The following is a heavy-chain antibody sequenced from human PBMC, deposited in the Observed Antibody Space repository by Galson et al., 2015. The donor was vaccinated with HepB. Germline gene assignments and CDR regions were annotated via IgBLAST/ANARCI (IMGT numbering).Heavy chain of an antibody. J-gene: IGHJ4*02. V-gene: IGHV3-7*03. D-gene: IGHD3-16*02. Sequence: SLRLSCAASGFTFSSYWMSWVRQAPGKGLEWVANIKQDGSEKYYVDSVKGRFTISRDNAKNSLYLQMNSLRAEDTAVYYCARVFGGVIGHFDYWGQGTLVTVSS. CDR3: ARVFGGVIGHFDY. CDR1: GFTFSSYW. CDR2: IKQDGSEK.